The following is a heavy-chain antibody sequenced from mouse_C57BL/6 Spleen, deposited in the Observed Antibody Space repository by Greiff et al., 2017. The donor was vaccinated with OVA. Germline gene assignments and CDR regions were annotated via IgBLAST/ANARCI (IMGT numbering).Heavy chain of an antibody. V-gene: IGHV1-54*01. J-gene: IGHJ4*01. D-gene: IGHD1-1*01. CDR3: ARYDYGSAY. Sequence: VQLQQSGAELVRPGTSVKVSCKASGYAFTNYLIEWVKQRPGQGLEWIGVINPGSGGTNYNEKFKGKATLTADKSSSTAYMQLSSLTSEDSAVYFCARYDYGSAYWGQGTSVTVSS. CDR2: INPGSGGT. CDR1: GYAFTNYL.